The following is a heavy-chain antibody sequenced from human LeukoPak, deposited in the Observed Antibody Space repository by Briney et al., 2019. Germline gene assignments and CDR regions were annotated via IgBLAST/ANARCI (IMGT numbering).Heavy chain of an antibody. CDR2: IYYSGST. J-gene: IGHJ6*02. Sequence: SETLSLTCTVSGGSISSYYWSWIRQPPGKGLEWIGNIYYSGSTNYNPSPKSRVTISVDTYKNPFYLKLSSVTAADAAVYYCASAYYYYGMDCWGQGTTVTVSS. CDR1: GGSISSYY. CDR3: ASAYYYYGMDC. V-gene: IGHV4-59*01.